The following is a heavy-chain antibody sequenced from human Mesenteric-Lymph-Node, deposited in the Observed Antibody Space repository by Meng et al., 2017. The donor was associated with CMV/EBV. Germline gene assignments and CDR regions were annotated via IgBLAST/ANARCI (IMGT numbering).Heavy chain of an antibody. V-gene: IGHV4-31*02. CDR2: IYYSGTT. Sequence: VSGGSISSGGYYWTWIRQRPGKGLDWIGYIYYSGTTYFNPSLKSRVTMSVDTSENQFSLNLNSVTAADTAVYYCARSLSRSYSFDSWGQGTLVTVSS. J-gene: IGHJ4*02. D-gene: IGHD1-26*01. CDR1: GGSISSGGYY. CDR3: ARSLSRSYSFDS.